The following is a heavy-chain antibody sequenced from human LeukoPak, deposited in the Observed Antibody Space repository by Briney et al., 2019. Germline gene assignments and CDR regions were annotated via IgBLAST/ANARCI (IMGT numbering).Heavy chain of an antibody. D-gene: IGHD3-10*01. CDR2: IIPIFGTA. J-gene: IGHJ5*02. V-gene: IGHV1-69*13. CDR3: ARERDTYCYGSGSYYPSNWFDP. Sequence: ASVKVSCKASGYTFSSYAISWVRQAPGQGLEWMGGIIPIFGTANYAQKFQGRVTITADESTSTAYMELSSLRSEDTAVYYCARERDTYCYGSGSYYPSNWFDPWGQGTLVTVSS. CDR1: GYTFSSYA.